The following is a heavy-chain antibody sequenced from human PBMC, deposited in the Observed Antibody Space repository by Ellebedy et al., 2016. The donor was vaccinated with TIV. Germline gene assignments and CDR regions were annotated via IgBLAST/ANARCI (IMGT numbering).Heavy chain of an antibody. J-gene: IGHJ4*02. CDR2: IYYSGST. D-gene: IGHD7-27*01. V-gene: IGHV4-30-4*01. CDR1: GGSISSGDYY. Sequence: SETLSLXXTVSGGSISSGDYYWSWIRQPPGKGLEWIAYIYYSGSTYYNPSLKSRVIISVDMSKNQFSLELSSVTAADTAVYYCARVAPSPNWASRYLDYWGQGALVTVPS. CDR3: ARVAPSPNWASRYLDY.